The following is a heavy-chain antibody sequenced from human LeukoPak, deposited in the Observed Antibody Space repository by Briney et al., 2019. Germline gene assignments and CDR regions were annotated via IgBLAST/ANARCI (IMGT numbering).Heavy chain of an antibody. J-gene: IGHJ5*02. CDR2: IYHSGST. CDR3: ARGDYDILTGYQNWFDP. CDR1: GGSISSGGYS. V-gene: IGHV4-30-2*01. Sequence: SQTLSLTCAVSGGSISSGGYSWSWIRQPPGKGLEWIGYIYHSGSTYYNPSLKSRVTISVDRSKNQFSLKLSSVTAADTAVYYCARGDYDILTGYQNWFDPWGQGTLVTVSS. D-gene: IGHD3-9*01.